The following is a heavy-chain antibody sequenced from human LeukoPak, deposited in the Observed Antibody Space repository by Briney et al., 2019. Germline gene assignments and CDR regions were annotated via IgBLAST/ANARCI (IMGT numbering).Heavy chain of an antibody. V-gene: IGHV3-7*01. CDR2: ISRDGSGK. CDR3: AWLVREPAY. Sequence: GGSLRLSCAASGFSFDTYYMGWVRQAPGKGLESVAMISRDGSGKYYVDSVKGRFTISRDNAMNSLYMQMNSLSADVSAVYYCAWLVREPAYWGQGTLVTVST. D-gene: IGHD1-14*01. J-gene: IGHJ4*02. CDR1: GFSFDTYY.